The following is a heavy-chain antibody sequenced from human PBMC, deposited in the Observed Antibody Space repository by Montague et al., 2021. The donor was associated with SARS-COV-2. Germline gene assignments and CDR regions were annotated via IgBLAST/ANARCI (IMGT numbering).Heavy chain of an antibody. D-gene: IGHD3-22*01. CDR2: IYYSGST. J-gene: IGHJ3*02. Sequence: TLSLTSTLSGGSISSGGYYWSWIRQHPGKGLEWIGYIYYSGSTYYNPSLKSRVTISVDTSKNQFSLKLSSVTAAGTAVYYCARARITMIVVVNAFDIWGQGTMVTVSS. CDR3: ARARITMIVVVNAFDI. V-gene: IGHV4-31*03. CDR1: GGSISSGGYY.